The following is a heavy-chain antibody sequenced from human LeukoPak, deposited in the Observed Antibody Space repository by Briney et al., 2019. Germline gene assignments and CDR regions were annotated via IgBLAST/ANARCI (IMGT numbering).Heavy chain of an antibody. J-gene: IGHJ4*02. CDR3: AKITMILTDFDY. CDR1: GFTFSGYW. V-gene: IGHV3-74*01. CDR2: INSDGSST. D-gene: IGHD3-22*01. Sequence: PGGSLRLSCAASGFTFSGYWMHWVRQAPGKGLVWVSRINSDGSSTSYADSVKGRFTISRDNSKNTLYLQMNSLRAEDTAVYYCAKITMILTDFDYWGQGTLVTVSS.